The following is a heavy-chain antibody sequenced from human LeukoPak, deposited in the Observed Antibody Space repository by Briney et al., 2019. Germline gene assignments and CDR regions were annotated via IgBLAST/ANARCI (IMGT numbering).Heavy chain of an antibody. Sequence: GGSLRLSCAASGFTFSSYGMHWVRQAPGKGLEWVAVIWYDGSNKYYADSVKGRFTISRDNSKNTLYLQMNSLRAEDTAVYYCARVENYDFWSGYNYGMDVWGQGTTVTVS. J-gene: IGHJ6*02. CDR2: IWYDGSNK. CDR3: ARVENYDFWSGYNYGMDV. CDR1: GFTFSSYG. V-gene: IGHV3-33*01. D-gene: IGHD3-3*01.